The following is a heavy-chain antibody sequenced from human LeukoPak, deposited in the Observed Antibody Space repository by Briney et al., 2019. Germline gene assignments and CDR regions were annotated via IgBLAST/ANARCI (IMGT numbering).Heavy chain of an antibody. CDR2: ISSSGSTI. CDR3: ARSGSCWYYFDY. Sequence: GGSLRLSCAASGFTFSDYYTSWIRQAPGKGLEWVSYISSSGSTIYYADSVKGRFTVSRDNAKNSLYLQMNSLRAEDTAVYYCARSGSCWYYFDYWGQGTLVTVSS. D-gene: IGHD1-26*01. J-gene: IGHJ4*02. V-gene: IGHV3-11*01. CDR1: GFTFSDYY.